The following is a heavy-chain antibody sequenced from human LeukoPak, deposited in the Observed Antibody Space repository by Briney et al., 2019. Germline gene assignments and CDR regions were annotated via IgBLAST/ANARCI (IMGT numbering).Heavy chain of an antibody. CDR3: ARADGYNSGFDY. CDR2: INHSGST. D-gene: IGHD5-24*01. CDR1: GFTFSSYS. V-gene: IGHV4-34*01. Sequence: PGGSLRLSCAASGFTFSSYSMNWVRQPPGKGLEWIGEINHSGSTNYNPSLKSRVTIPVDTSKNQFSLKLSSVTAADTAVYYCARADGYNSGFDYWGQGTLVTVSS. J-gene: IGHJ4*02.